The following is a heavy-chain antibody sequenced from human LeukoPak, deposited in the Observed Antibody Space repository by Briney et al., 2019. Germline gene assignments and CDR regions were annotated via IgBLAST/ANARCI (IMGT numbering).Heavy chain of an antibody. CDR3: ARVPDGGGPSFDY. CDR2: ISSDGSNK. D-gene: IGHD2-21*01. J-gene: IGHJ4*02. V-gene: IGHV3-30-3*01. CDR1: GFTFSSYA. Sequence: GGSLRLSCAASGFTFSSYAMLWVRQAPGKGLEWVAVISSDGSNKYYADSVKGRFTISRDNSKNTLYLQMSSLRAEDTAVYYCARVPDGGGPSFDYWGQGTLVTVSS.